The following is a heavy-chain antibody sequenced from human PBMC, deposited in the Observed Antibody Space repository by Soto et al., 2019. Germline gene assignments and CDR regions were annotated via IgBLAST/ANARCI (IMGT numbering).Heavy chain of an antibody. CDR2: IYYSGST. D-gene: IGHD3-16*02. CDR3: ARSRDYVWGSYRSNPVFDY. J-gene: IGHJ4*02. Sequence: SETLSLTCTVSGGSISSYYWSWIRQPPGKGLEWIGYIYYSGSTNYNPSLKSRVTISVDTSKNQFSLKLSSVTAADTAVYYCARSRDYVWGSYRSNPVFDYWGQGTLVTVSS. CDR1: GGSISSYY. V-gene: IGHV4-59*01.